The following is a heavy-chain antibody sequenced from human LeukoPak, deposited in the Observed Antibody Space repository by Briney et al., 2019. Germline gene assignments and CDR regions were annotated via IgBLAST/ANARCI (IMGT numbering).Heavy chain of an antibody. J-gene: IGHJ4*02. CDR1: GYSIGSGYY. Sequence: SETLSLTCTVSGYSIGSGYYWGWIRQPPGKGLEWIGSVFYSGNHYYNPSLKSRVTLSLDKSNNQFSLKLSSVTAADTAVYYCAREPLYYYDSSGYSPRYFDYWGQGTLVTVSS. CDR2: VFYSGNH. D-gene: IGHD3-22*01. V-gene: IGHV4-38-2*02. CDR3: AREPLYYYDSSGYSPRYFDY.